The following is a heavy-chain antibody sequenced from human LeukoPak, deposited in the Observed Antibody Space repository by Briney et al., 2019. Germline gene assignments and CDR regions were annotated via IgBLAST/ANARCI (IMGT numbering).Heavy chain of an antibody. J-gene: IGHJ6*02. Sequence: GESLKISCKGSGYSFTSYWIGWVRQMPGKGLEWMGIIYPGDSEARYSPSFQGQVTISVDKSISTAFLQWSSLKASDTAMYYCARRRFGELSSNYYYGLDVWGQGTTVTVS. D-gene: IGHD3-10*01. V-gene: IGHV5-51*01. CDR1: GYSFTSYW. CDR2: IYPGDSEA. CDR3: ARRRFGELSSNYYYGLDV.